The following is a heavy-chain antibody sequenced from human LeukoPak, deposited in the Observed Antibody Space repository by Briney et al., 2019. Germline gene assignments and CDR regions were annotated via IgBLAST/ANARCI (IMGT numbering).Heavy chain of an antibody. CDR1: GFTFSSYA. CDR2: ISSNGGST. J-gene: IGHJ4*02. D-gene: IGHD3-10*01. CDR3: ARKGSGTYYDY. V-gene: IGHV3-64*01. Sequence: GGSLRLSCAASGFTFSSYAMHWVRQAPGKRLEYVSAISSNGGSTYYANSVKGRFTISRDNSKNTLYLQMGSLRAEDMAVYYCARKGSGTYYDYWGPGTLVTVSS.